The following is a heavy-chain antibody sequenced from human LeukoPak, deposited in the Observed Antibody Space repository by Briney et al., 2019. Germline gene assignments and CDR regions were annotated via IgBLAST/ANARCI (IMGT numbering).Heavy chain of an antibody. CDR1: GGSISSYY. D-gene: IGHD5-12*01. Sequence: PSETLSLTCTVSGGSISSYYWSWIRQPPGKGLEWIGYIYYSGSTNYNPSLKSRVTISVDTSKNQFSLKLSSVTAADTAVYYCASDKWLRNYYYGMDVWGQGTTVTVSS. J-gene: IGHJ6*02. V-gene: IGHV4-59*01. CDR3: ASDKWLRNYYYGMDV. CDR2: IYYSGST.